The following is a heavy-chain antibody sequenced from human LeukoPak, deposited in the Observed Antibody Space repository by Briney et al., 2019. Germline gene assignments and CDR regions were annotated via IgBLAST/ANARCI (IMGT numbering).Heavy chain of an antibody. CDR2: VSYDGSNK. CDR3: ARDPSLRTTLDY. Sequence: GGSLRLSCAASGFTFSSYAMSWVRQAPGKGLQWVAIVSYDGSNKYYADSVKGRFTISRDSSKNTVSLQMNSLRTDDTAVYYCARDPSLRTTLDYWGQGTLVTVSS. D-gene: IGHD1-1*01. J-gene: IGHJ4*02. V-gene: IGHV3-30-3*01. CDR1: GFTFSSYA.